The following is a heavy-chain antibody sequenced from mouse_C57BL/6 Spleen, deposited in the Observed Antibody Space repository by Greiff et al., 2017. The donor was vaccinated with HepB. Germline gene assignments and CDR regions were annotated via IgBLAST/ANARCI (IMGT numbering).Heavy chain of an antibody. Sequence: VQLQQSGAELVRPGASVTLSCKASGYTFTDYEMHWVKQTPVHGLEWIGAIDPETGGPAYNQKFKGKAILTADKSSSNTYMELRSLTSEDSAVYYCTRSPFITTVQEPFDYWGQGTTLTVSS. CDR1: GYTFTDYE. CDR3: TRSPFITTVQEPFDY. J-gene: IGHJ2*01. V-gene: IGHV1-15*01. CDR2: IDPETGGP. D-gene: IGHD1-1*01.